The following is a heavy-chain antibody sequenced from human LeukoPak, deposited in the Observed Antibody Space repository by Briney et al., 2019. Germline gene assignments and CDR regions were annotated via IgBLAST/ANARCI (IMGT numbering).Heavy chain of an antibody. CDR3: ARGVNYDFWSGYYPGYYYYYMDV. CDR2: IYHSGST. J-gene: IGHJ6*03. D-gene: IGHD3-3*01. V-gene: IGHV4-38-2*02. Sequence: SETLSLTCTASGYSISSGYYWGWIRQPPGKGLEWIGSIYHSGSTYYNPSLKSRVTISVDTSKNQFSLKLSSVTAADTAVYYCARGVNYDFWSGYYPGYYYYYMDVWGKGTTVTVSS. CDR1: GYSISSGYY.